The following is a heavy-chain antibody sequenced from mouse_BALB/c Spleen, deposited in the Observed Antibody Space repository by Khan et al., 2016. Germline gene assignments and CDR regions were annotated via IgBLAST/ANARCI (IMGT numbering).Heavy chain of an antibody. V-gene: IGHV9-2-1*01. J-gene: IGHJ4*01. CDR2: INTETGEP. D-gene: IGHD1-1*01. Sequence: QIQLVQSGPELKKPGETVKISCKASGYTFTDYSIHWVKQAPGKGLKWMGWINTETGEPTYADDFKGRFAFSLETSASTAYLQINNLKNEDTATYFCARSRGSSYDYYAMDYWGQGPSVTVSS. CDR3: ARSRGSSYDYYAMDY. CDR1: GYTFTDYS.